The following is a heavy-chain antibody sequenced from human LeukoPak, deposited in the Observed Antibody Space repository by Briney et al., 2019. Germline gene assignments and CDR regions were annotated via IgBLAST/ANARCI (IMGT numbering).Heavy chain of an antibody. D-gene: IGHD6-19*01. J-gene: IGHJ4*02. Sequence: QPGGSLRLSCAASGFTFSSYAMSWVRQAPGKGLEWVSGISNSGGSTYYADSVKGRFTISRDNSKDTLYLQMSSLRAEDTAVYYCVRRDSSGWSDYWGQGTLVTVSS. CDR3: VRRDSSGWSDY. CDR2: ISNSGGST. CDR1: GFTFSSYA. V-gene: IGHV3-23*01.